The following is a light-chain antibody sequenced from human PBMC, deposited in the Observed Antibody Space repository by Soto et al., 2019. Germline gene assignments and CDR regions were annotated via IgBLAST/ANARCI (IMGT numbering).Light chain of an antibody. J-gene: IGLJ3*02. Sequence: QSALTQPRSVSGSPGQSVTISCKVSSSYIGGYNSVSWYQHHPGKAPKLMIYDVSERPSGVPDRFSGSKSGNTASLTISGLQAEDGAGYFFCSYSGSFPGFGGGTKLTVL. CDR2: DVS. CDR1: SSYIGGYNS. CDR3: CSYSGSFPG. V-gene: IGLV2-11*01.